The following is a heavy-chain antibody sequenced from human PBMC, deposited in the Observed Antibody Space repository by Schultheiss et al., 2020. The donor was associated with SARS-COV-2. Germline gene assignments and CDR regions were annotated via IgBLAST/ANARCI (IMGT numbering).Heavy chain of an antibody. CDR2: MNPNSGGT. CDR3: ARGFSTGTQDY. CDR1: GYTFTSYD. D-gene: IGHD1-1*01. V-gene: IGHV1-8*01. J-gene: IGHJ4*02. Sequence: ASVKVSCKASGYTFTSYDINWVRQATGQGLEWMGWMNPNSGGTNYAQKFQGRVTMTRDTSISTAYMELSSLRSEDTAVYYCARGFSTGTQDYWGQGTLVTVSS.